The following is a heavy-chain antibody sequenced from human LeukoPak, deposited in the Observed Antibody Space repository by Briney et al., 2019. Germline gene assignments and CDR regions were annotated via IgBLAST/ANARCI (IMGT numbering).Heavy chain of an antibody. CDR2: IHYSGVT. Sequence: SETLSLTCTVSGGSISSSIYYWGWIRQPPGKGLEWIGGIHYSGVTYYNPSLKSRVTIYVDTSRNQFSLTLRSVTAADTAVYYCARHPRYGDYKVVLDWGQGTLVTVSS. V-gene: IGHV4-39*01. CDR1: GGSISSSIYY. J-gene: IGHJ4*02. D-gene: IGHD4-17*01. CDR3: ARHPRYGDYKVVLD.